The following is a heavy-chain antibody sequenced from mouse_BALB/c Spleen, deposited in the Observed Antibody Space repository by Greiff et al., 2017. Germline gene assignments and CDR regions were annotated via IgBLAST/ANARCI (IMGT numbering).Heavy chain of an antibody. CDR3: AREDGYYGFAY. V-gene: IGHV5-6-3*01. CDR2: INSNGGST. D-gene: IGHD2-3*01. J-gene: IGHJ3*01. Sequence: EVQVVESGGGLVQPGGSLKLSCAASGFTFSSYGMSWVRQTPDKRLELVATINSNGGSTYYPDSVKGRFTISRDNAKNTLYLQMSSLKSEDTAMYYCAREDGYYGFAYWGQGTLVTVSA. CDR1: GFTFSSYG.